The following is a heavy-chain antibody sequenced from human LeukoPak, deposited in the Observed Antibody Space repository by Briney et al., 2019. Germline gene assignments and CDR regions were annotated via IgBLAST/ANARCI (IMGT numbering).Heavy chain of an antibody. CDR1: GYIFTSYW. CDR2: VYPGDSDT. D-gene: IGHD3-22*01. CDR3: ARTAEASSGYSY. J-gene: IGHJ4*02. V-gene: IGHV5-51*01. Sequence: GESLKISCKGSGYIFTSYWIGWVRQMPGKGLEWMGIVYPGDSDTRYSPSFQGQVTISADKSINTAYLQWSSLKASDTAIYYCARTAEASSGYSYWGQGTLVTVSS.